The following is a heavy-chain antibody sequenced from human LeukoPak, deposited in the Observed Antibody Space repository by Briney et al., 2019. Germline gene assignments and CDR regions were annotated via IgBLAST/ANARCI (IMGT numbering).Heavy chain of an antibody. J-gene: IGHJ4*02. Sequence: ASVTVSCTVSGYTLTELSMHWVRQAPGKGLEWMGGFDPEDGETIYAQKFQGRVTMTEDTSTDTANMELSSLRSEDTAVYYCATDPTGSVDYWGQGTLVTVSS. CDR1: GYTLTELS. V-gene: IGHV1-24*01. D-gene: IGHD3-10*01. CDR3: ATDPTGSVDY. CDR2: FDPEDGET.